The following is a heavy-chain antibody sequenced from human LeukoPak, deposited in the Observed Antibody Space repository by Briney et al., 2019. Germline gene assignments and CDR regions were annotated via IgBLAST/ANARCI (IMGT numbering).Heavy chain of an antibody. D-gene: IGHD3-22*01. Sequence: GASLRLSCAASGFTFSSYAMSWVRQAPGKGLEWVSAISGSGGSTYYADSVKGRLTISRDNSKNTLYLQMNSLRAEDTAVYYCAKDSNGRGYYLYYFDYWGQGTLVTVSS. J-gene: IGHJ4*02. CDR2: ISGSGGST. CDR3: AKDSNGRGYYLYYFDY. CDR1: GFTFSSYA. V-gene: IGHV3-23*01.